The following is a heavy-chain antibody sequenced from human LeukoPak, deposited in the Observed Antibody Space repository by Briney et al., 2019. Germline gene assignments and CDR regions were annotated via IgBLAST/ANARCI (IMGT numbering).Heavy chain of an antibody. CDR1: GFTFSSYA. D-gene: IGHD6-19*01. J-gene: IGHJ4*02. CDR3: AKPGGARPGIAVAGSDY. Sequence: PGGSLRLSCAASGFTFSSYAMHWVRQAPGKGLEWVAVISYDGSNKYYADSVKGRFTISRDNSKNTLYLQMNSLRAEDTAVYYCAKPGGARPGIAVAGSDYWGQGTLVTVSS. CDR2: ISYDGSNK. V-gene: IGHV3-30-3*02.